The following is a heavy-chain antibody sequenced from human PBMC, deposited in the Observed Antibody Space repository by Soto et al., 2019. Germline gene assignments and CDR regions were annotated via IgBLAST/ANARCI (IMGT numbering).Heavy chain of an antibody. Sequence: SETLSLTCTVSGDFNTNFYWSWIRQSPGKGLEWMGFIYSSGSTRYNPSLKSRITMSLDTSKNQFSLRLSSVAAADTAVYYCARHVAVRGVFAFWGQGTQVTVSS. J-gene: IGHJ4*02. V-gene: IGHV4-59*08. D-gene: IGHD3-10*01. CDR2: IYSSGST. CDR1: GDFNTNFY. CDR3: ARHVAVRGVFAF.